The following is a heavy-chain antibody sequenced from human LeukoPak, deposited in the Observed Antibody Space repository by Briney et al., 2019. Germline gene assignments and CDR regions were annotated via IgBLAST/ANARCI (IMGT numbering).Heavy chain of an antibody. CDR1: GGSISSGSYY. CDR2: IYTSGST. CDR3: ARDHYYYYYMDV. V-gene: IGHV4-61*02. Sequence: PSETLSLTCTVSGGSISSGSYYWSWIRQPAGKGLEWIGRIYTSGSTNYNPSLKSRVTISVDTSKNQFSLKLSSVTAADMAVYYCARDHYYYYYMDVWGKGTTVTISS. J-gene: IGHJ6*03.